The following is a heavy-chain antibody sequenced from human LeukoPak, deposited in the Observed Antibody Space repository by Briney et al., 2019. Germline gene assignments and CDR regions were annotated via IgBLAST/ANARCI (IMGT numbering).Heavy chain of an antibody. Sequence: SETLSLTCAVYGGSFSGYYWSWIRQPPGKGLEWIGEINHSGSTNYNPSLKSRVTISVDTSKNQFSLKLSSVTAADTAVYYCARGLGPRWWSSGWYPIDYWGQGTLVTVSS. J-gene: IGHJ4*02. CDR3: ARGLGPRWWSSGWYPIDY. CDR2: INHSGST. D-gene: IGHD6-19*01. CDR1: GGSFSGYY. V-gene: IGHV4-34*01.